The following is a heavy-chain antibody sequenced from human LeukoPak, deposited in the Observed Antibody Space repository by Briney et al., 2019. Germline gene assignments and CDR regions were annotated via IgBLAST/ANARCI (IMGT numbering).Heavy chain of an antibody. CDR3: ARSDWCDP. Sequence: GGSLRLSCVASGSTLSGQWMHWVRQAPGKGLVWVSRINSDESTTVYADSVKGRFTISRDNAKNTLYLQMNSLTAEDTAVYYCARSDWCDPWGQGTLVTVSS. J-gene: IGHJ5*02. V-gene: IGHV3-74*01. CDR1: GSTLSGQW. CDR2: INSDESTT.